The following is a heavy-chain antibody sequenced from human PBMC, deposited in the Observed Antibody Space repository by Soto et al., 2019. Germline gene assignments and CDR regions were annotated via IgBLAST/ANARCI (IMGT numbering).Heavy chain of an antibody. CDR1: GFGFSSYW. V-gene: IGHV3-7*01. D-gene: IGHD3-22*01. Sequence: GGSLRLSCAASGFGFSSYWMSWVRQAPGKGLEWVANIKQDESQRYYVDSVKGRFTISGDNAKNSLYLHMISLRVEDTAVYYCARETTYYYDSSAYCDYWGQGTLVTVSS. J-gene: IGHJ4*02. CDR3: ARETTYYYDSSAYCDY. CDR2: IKQDESQR.